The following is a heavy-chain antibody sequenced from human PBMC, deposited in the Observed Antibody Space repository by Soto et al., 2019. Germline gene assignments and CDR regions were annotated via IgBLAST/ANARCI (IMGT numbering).Heavy chain of an antibody. V-gene: IGHV4-34*01. CDR2: INHSGST. J-gene: IGHJ5*02. Sequence: QVQLQQWGAGLLKPSETLSLTCAVYGGSFSGYYWSWIRQPPGKGLEWIGEINHSGSTNYNPSLKSRVTISVDTSKKQFFLKLSSVTAADTDVYYCARGRIVVVTANKYNWFDPCGQGTLVTVSS. D-gene: IGHD2-21*02. CDR1: GGSFSGYY. CDR3: ARGRIVVVTANKYNWFDP.